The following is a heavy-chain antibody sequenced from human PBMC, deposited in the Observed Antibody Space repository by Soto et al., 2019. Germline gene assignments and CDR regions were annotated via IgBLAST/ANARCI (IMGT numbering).Heavy chain of an antibody. J-gene: IGHJ5*02. CDR3: ARDLDPTTVTTRGWFDP. D-gene: IGHD4-17*01. CDR2: IIPIFGTA. CDR1: GGTFSSYA. Sequence: QVQLVQSGAEVKKPGSSVKVSCKASGGTFSSYAISWVRQAPGQGLEWMGGIIPIFGTANYAQKFQGRVTITADESTSTAYMELSSLRSEDTAVYYCARDLDPTTVTTRGWFDPWGQGTLVTVSS. V-gene: IGHV1-69*01.